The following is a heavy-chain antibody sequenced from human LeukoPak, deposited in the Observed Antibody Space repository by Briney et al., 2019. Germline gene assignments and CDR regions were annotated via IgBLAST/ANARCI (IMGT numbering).Heavy chain of an antibody. CDR1: GGSISGYY. V-gene: IGHV4-59*08. CDR2: IYSGST. J-gene: IGHJ5*02. Sequence: SETLSLTCTVSGGSISGYYWSWIRQPPGKGLEWIGYIYSGSTNYNPSLNSRVTISVDTSKNQFSLKLSSVTAADTAVYYCASCCTNGVCKQSNNWFDPWGQGTLVTVSS. CDR3: ASCCTNGVCKQSNNWFDP. D-gene: IGHD2-8*01.